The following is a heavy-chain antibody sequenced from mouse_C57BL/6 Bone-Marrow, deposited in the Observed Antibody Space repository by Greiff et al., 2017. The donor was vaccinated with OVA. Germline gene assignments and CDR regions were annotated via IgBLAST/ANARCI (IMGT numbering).Heavy chain of an antibody. Sequence: EVKVVESGTVLARPGASVKMSCKPSGYTFTSYWMHWVKQRPGQGLEWIGAIYPGNSDTSYNQKFKGKAKLTAVTSASTAYMELSSLTNEDSAVYYCTETAQARLFAYWGQGTLVTVSA. CDR2: IYPGNSDT. V-gene: IGHV1-5*01. J-gene: IGHJ3*01. CDR1: GYTFTSYW. D-gene: IGHD3-2*02. CDR3: TETAQARLFAY.